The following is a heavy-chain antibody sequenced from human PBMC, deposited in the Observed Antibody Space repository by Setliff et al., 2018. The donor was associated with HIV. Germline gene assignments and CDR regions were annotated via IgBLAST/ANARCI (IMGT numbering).Heavy chain of an antibody. J-gene: IGHJ4*02. Sequence: ASVKVSCKASGYAFTSQFMHWVRQAPGQGLEWMGGIISSLPVTHYAQKFQGRLTITADKSTSTVYMELSSLRSEDTAVYFCGVGLIAAFVDYWGQGALVTVSS. CDR1: GYAFTSQF. CDR3: GVGLIAAFVDY. D-gene: IGHD2-15*01. V-gene: IGHV1-69*10. CDR2: IISSLPVT.